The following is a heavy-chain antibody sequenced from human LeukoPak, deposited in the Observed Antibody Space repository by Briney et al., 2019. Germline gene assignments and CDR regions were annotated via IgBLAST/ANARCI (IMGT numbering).Heavy chain of an antibody. D-gene: IGHD6-13*01. J-gene: IGHJ4*02. Sequence: GESLKISRKGSGYSFTSYWIGWVRQMPGKGLEWMGIIYPGDSDTRYSPSFQGQVTISADKSISTPYLQWSSLKASDTAMYYCARQPTTIKAAAEHWGQGTLVTVSS. CDR2: IYPGDSDT. CDR1: GYSFTSYW. V-gene: IGHV5-51*01. CDR3: ARQPTTIKAAAEH.